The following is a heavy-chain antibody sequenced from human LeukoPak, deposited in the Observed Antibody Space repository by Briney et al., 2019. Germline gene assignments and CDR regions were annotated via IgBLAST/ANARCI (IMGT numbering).Heavy chain of an antibody. CDR1: GFTFSSYS. CDR3: ARARIAAAGGDAFDI. CDR2: ISSSSSTI. J-gene: IGHJ3*02. V-gene: IGHV3-48*01. Sequence: GGSLRLSCAASGFTFSSYSMNWVRQAPGKGLEWVSYISSSSSTIYYADSVKGRFTISRDNAKNSLYLQMNSLRAEDTAVYYCARARIAAAGGDAFDIWGQGTMVTVSS. D-gene: IGHD6-13*01.